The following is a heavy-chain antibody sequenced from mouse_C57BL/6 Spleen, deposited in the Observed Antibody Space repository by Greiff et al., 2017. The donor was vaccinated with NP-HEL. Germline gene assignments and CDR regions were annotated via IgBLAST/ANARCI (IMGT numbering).Heavy chain of an antibody. CDR2: ISSGGDYI. V-gene: IGHV5-9-1*02. J-gene: IGHJ4*01. Sequence: EVQVVESGEGLVKPGGSLKLSCAASGFTFSSYAMSWVRQTPEKRLEWVAYISSGGDYIYYADTVKGRFTISRDNARNTLYLQMSSLKSEDTAMYYCTRGYDYYYAMDYWGQGTSVTVSS. CDR1: GFTFSSYA. CDR3: TRGYDYYYAMDY. D-gene: IGHD2-4*01.